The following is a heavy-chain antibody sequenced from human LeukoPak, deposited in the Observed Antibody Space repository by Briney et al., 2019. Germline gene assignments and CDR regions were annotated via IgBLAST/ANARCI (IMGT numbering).Heavy chain of an antibody. Sequence: GGSLRLSCAASAFTFSNHAMHWVRQAPGKGLEWVAVISYDGSNKHHADSVKGRFTISRDNSKNTLFLQMTSLKPEDTAVYYCARDSSVIYCSSPSCYWHYFDYWGQGTLVTVSS. CDR3: ARDSSVIYCSSPSCYWHYFDY. J-gene: IGHJ4*02. CDR1: AFTFSNHA. CDR2: ISYDGSNK. D-gene: IGHD2-2*01. V-gene: IGHV3-30*04.